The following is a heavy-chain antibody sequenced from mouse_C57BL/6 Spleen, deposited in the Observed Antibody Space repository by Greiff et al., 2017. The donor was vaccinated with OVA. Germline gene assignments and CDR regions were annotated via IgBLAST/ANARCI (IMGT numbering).Heavy chain of an antibody. J-gene: IGHJ2*01. V-gene: IGHV1-54*01. CDR1: GYAFTNYL. CDR3: AREYYGSDY. CDR2: INPGSGGT. D-gene: IGHD1-1*01. Sequence: VQLQQSGAELVRPGTSVKVSCKASGYAFTNYLIEWVKQRPGQGLEWIGVINPGSGGTNYNEKFKGKATLTADKSSSTAYMQLSSLTSEDSAVYFCAREYYGSDYWGQGTTLTVSS.